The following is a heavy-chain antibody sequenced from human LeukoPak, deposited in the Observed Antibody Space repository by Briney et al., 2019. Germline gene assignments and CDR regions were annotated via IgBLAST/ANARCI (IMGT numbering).Heavy chain of an antibody. Sequence: GGALRLSCAASGFTFSSYGMHWVRQAPGKGLEWVAVISYDGSNKYYADSVKGRFTISRDNSKNTLYLQMNSLRAEDTAVYYCAKPVGKYSSSWYSLGYWGQGTLVTVSS. J-gene: IGHJ4*02. CDR1: GFTFSSYG. CDR3: AKPVGKYSSSWYSLGY. D-gene: IGHD6-13*01. V-gene: IGHV3-30*18. CDR2: ISYDGSNK.